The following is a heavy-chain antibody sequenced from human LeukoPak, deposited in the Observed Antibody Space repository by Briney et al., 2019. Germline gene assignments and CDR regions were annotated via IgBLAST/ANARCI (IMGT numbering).Heavy chain of an antibody. V-gene: IGHV1-69*13. CDR3: ASEASIAAAPH. CDR2: IIPIFGTA. Sequence: SVKVSCKASGGTFSSYAISWARQAPGQGLEWMGGIIPIFGTANYAQKFQGRVTITADESTSTAYMELSSLRSEDTAVYYCASEASIAAAPHWGQGTLVTVSS. J-gene: IGHJ4*02. D-gene: IGHD6-13*01. CDR1: GGTFSSYA.